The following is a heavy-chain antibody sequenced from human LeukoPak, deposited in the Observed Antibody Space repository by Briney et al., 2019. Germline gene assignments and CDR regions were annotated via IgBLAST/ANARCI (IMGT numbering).Heavy chain of an antibody. CDR3: ARSRITMVRGAPLDV. CDR1: GFTFSSYA. D-gene: IGHD3-10*01. CDR2: ISGSGGST. Sequence: PGGSPRLSCAASGFTFSSYAMSWVRQAPGKGLEWVSTISGSGGSTYYADSVKGRFTISRDNAKNSLYLQMNSLRAEDTAVYYCARSRITMVRGAPLDVWGQGTTVTVSS. V-gene: IGHV3-23*01. J-gene: IGHJ6*02.